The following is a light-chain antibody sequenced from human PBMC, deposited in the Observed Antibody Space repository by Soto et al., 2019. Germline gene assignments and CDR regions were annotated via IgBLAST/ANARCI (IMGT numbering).Light chain of an antibody. CDR1: QTVGNSY. V-gene: IGKV3-20*01. J-gene: IGKJ3*01. CDR3: QQYGSSLFT. CDR2: GAS. Sequence: DIVLTQSPGTLSLSPGERANLSCRASQTVGNSYLAWYQQKPGQAPSLLIYGASSRAAGIPDRFSGSGSGTDFTLTISRLEPEDFAAYYCQQYGSSLFTFGPGTKVDFK.